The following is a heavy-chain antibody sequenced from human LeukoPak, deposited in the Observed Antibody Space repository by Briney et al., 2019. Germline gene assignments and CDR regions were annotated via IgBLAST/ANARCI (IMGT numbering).Heavy chain of an antibody. V-gene: IGHV3-30*04. J-gene: IGHJ4*02. CDR3: AREYYTVRGVFDY. D-gene: IGHD3-10*01. CDR1: GFTFSGYA. CDR2: FSYGGSKQ. Sequence: PGGSLTLSCAASGFTFSGYAVHWVRQAPGKGLEWVAAFSYGGSKQYYADSVKGRFTISRDNSKNTLYLQMNSLRAEDTAVYYCAREYYTVRGVFDYWGQGTLVTVSS.